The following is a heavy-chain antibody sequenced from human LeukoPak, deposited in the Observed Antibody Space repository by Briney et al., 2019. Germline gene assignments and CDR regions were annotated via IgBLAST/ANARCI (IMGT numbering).Heavy chain of an antibody. CDR2: IYYTGNT. V-gene: IGHV4-31*03. Sequence: SETLSLTCTVSGGSIRSSYYYWSWIRQHPGKGLEWIGYIYYTGNTYYNPSLKSRVTISVDTSKNQFSLKLSSVTAADTAVYYCAGYLESWFDPWGQGTLVIVSS. D-gene: IGHD5-18*01. CDR1: GGSIRSSYYY. CDR3: AGYLESWFDP. J-gene: IGHJ5*02.